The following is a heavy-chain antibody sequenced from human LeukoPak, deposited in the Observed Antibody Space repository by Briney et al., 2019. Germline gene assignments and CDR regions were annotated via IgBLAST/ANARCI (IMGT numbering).Heavy chain of an antibody. D-gene: IGHD1-26*01. CDR2: IYYSGRT. V-gene: IGHV4-39*07. CDR3: AREDIVGATGGAFDI. CDR1: GGSISSSTYY. Sequence: SGTLSLTCTVSGGSISSSTYYWGWIRQPPGKGLEWIGSIYYSGRTYYNPSLKSRVTISVDTSKNQFSLKLSSVTAADTAVYYCAREDIVGATGGAFDIWGQGTMVTVSS. J-gene: IGHJ3*02.